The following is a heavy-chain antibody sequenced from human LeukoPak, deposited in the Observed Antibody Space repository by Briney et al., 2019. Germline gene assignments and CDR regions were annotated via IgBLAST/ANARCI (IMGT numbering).Heavy chain of an antibody. Sequence: GGTLRLSCAASGFTFSSYGMHWVRQAPGKGLEWVAVISYDVGKKYYADSVKGRFTISRDNSKNTLYLQMNSLRAEDTAVYYCAKDDYYDTSGYRDRGQGTLVTVSS. CDR1: GFTFSSYG. J-gene: IGHJ4*02. V-gene: IGHV3-30*18. D-gene: IGHD3-22*01. CDR2: ISYDVGKK. CDR3: AKDDYYDTSGYRD.